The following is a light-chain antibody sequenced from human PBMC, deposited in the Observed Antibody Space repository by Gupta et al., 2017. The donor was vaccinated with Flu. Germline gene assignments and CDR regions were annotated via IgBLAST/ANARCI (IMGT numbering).Light chain of an antibody. CDR2: DAS. Sequence: ATLSLSPGERATLSCRASQSVSHYLAWYQQKPGQAPRLLIYDASTRGTGIPARFSGSGSGTDFTLTISSLESEDFAVYYCQQRSNRPPYTFGQGTKLQIK. CDR1: QSVSHY. J-gene: IGKJ2*01. V-gene: IGKV3-11*01. CDR3: QQRSNRPPYT.